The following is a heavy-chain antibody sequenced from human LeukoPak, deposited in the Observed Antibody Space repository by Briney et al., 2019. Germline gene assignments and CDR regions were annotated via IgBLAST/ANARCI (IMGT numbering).Heavy chain of an antibody. CDR1: GYTFTGYY. D-gene: IGHD2-8*01. CDR2: INPKNGDT. Sequence: APVKVSCKASGYTFTGYYIHWVRQAPGQGLEWMGWINPKNGDTKYGQKSQGRVTLTRDTSIRTVYMELSRLRSDDTAVYYCARMRPRSLILHYYYYMDVWGKGTTVTVSS. J-gene: IGHJ6*03. CDR3: ARMRPRSLILHYYYYMDV. V-gene: IGHV1-2*02.